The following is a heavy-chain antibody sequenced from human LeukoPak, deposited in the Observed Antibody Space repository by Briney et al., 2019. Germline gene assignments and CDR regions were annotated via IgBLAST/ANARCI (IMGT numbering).Heavy chain of an antibody. CDR3: SRDRTPYY. CDR2: IASKTYGGTA. V-gene: IGHV3-49*04. Sequence: GGSLRLSCAASGFTFSSHWMNWVRQAPGKGLEWVGFIASKTYGGTAEYAASVKGRFTISRDDSKSIAYLQMNSLKTEDTAVYFCSRDRTPYYWGQGTLVTVSS. J-gene: IGHJ4*02. CDR1: GFTFSSHW.